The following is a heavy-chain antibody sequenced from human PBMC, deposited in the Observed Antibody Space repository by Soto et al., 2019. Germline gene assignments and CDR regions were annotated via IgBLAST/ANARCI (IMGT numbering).Heavy chain of an antibody. D-gene: IGHD6-13*01. J-gene: IGHJ5*02. V-gene: IGHV3-30-3*01. CDR2: ISYDGSNK. CDR3: ARAPTPIAAAGRGLFDP. CDR1: GFTFSSYA. Sequence: GGSLRLSCAASGFTFSSYAMHWVRQAPGKGLEWVAVISYDGSNKYYADAVKGRLTISRDNSKNTLYLQMNSLRAEDTAVYYCARAPTPIAAAGRGLFDPWGQGTLVTVSS.